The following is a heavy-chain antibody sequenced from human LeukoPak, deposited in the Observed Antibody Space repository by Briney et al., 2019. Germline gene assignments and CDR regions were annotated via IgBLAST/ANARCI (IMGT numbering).Heavy chain of an antibody. CDR2: ISSGGTFM. D-gene: IGHD1-1*01. Sequence: GGSLRLSCAASGFTFSSYSINWVRQAPGKGLEWVSSISSGGTFMYYPDSVKGRFTISRDNAKKSVFLQMNSLRAEDSAVYYCAREPTGDYWGQGMLVTVSS. CDR3: AREPTGDY. J-gene: IGHJ4*02. CDR1: GFTFSSYS. V-gene: IGHV3-21*01.